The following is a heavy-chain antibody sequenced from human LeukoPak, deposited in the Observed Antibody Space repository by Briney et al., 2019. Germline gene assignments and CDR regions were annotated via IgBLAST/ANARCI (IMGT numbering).Heavy chain of an antibody. V-gene: IGHV4-59*01. CDR3: ARNRIVVVSAAHLRGIQYFQH. CDR1: GGSISSYY. CDR2: IYYSGST. D-gene: IGHD2-2*01. J-gene: IGHJ1*01. Sequence: KPSETLSLTCTVSGGSISSYYWSWIRQPPGKGLEWIGYIYYSGSTNYNPSLKSRVTISVDTSKNQFSLKLSSVTAADTAVYYCARNRIVVVSAAHLRGIQYFQHWGQGTLVTVSS.